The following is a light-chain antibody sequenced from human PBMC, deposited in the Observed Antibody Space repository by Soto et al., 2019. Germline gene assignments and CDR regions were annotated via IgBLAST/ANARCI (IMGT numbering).Light chain of an antibody. CDR2: GAS. CDR1: QSVSNNY. V-gene: IGKV3-20*01. CDR3: QQYGSSPLT. Sequence: EIVLTQSPGTLSLSPGERATLSCRASQSVSNNYLAWYQQKPGQAPRLLIYGASNRATDIPDRFSGSGSGTDFTLTISRLEPADFAVYYCQQYGSSPLTFGGGTKVDIK. J-gene: IGKJ4*01.